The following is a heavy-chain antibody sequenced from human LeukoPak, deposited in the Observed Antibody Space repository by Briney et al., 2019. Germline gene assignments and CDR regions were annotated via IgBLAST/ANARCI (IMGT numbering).Heavy chain of an antibody. Sequence: ASVKVSCKASGGTFSSYAISWVRQAPGQGLEWMGGITPIFGTANYAQKFQGRVTITADKSTSTAYMELSSLRSEDTAVYYCARGESYYYYYMDVWGKGTTVTVSS. V-gene: IGHV1-69*06. CDR1: GGTFSSYA. J-gene: IGHJ6*03. CDR2: ITPIFGTA. CDR3: ARGESYYYYYMDV.